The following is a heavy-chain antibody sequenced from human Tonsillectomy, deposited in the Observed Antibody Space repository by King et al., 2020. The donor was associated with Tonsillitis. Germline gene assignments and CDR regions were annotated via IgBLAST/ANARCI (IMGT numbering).Heavy chain of an antibody. Sequence: QLVQSGAEVEKPGASVKVSCKASGYTFISYGISWVRQAPGQGLEWMGWISPYNGNTNYAQKLQGRGTMTTDTPTSTAYLELGGLRSDDTAVYYCARDGKQWLIDAFDIWGQGTMVTVSS. V-gene: IGHV1-18*01. CDR2: ISPYNGNT. CDR1: GYTFISYG. D-gene: IGHD6-19*01. CDR3: ARDGKQWLIDAFDI. J-gene: IGHJ3*02.